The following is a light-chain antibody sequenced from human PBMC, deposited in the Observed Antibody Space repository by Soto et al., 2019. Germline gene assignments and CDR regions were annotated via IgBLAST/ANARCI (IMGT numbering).Light chain of an antibody. V-gene: IGLV2-14*01. CDR3: SSYTSGSTLIV. CDR2: GVT. CDR1: SGDVGTHNY. J-gene: IGLJ1*01. Sequence: QSALTQPASVSGSPGQSITISCTGASGDVGTHNYVSWYQQHPGKAPKLMIYGVTIRPSGISNRFSGSKSGNTASLTISGLQAEDEADYYCSSYTSGSTLIVFGTGPQLTVL.